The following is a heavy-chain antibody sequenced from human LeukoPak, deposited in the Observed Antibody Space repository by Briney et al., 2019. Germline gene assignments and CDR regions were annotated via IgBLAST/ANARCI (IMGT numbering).Heavy chain of an antibody. CDR3: ARGITMVRDYGMDV. CDR1: GFTFSSYE. J-gene: IGHJ6*04. Sequence: PGGSLRLSCAASGFTFSSYEMNWVRQAPGKGLEWVSYISSSGSTIYYADSVKGRFTISRDNAKNSLYLQINSLRAEDTAVYYCARGITMVRDYGMDVWGKGTTVTVSS. V-gene: IGHV3-48*03. D-gene: IGHD3-10*01. CDR2: ISSSGSTI.